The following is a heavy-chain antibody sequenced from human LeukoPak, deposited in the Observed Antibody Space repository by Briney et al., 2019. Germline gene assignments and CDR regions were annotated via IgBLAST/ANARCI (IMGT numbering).Heavy chain of an antibody. Sequence: GRSLRLSCAASGFTFSSYGMHWVRQAPGKGLEWVAVISYDGSNKYYADSVKGRFTISRDNSKNTLYLQMNSLRAEDTAVYYCAKDTASGDFWSGYYPHYYYYGMDVWGQGTTVTVSS. V-gene: IGHV3-30*18. D-gene: IGHD3-3*01. CDR2: ISYDGSNK. CDR1: GFTFSSYG. CDR3: AKDTASGDFWSGYYPHYYYYGMDV. J-gene: IGHJ6*02.